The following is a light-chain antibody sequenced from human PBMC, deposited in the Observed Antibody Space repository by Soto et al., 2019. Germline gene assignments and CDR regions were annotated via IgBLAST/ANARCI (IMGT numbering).Light chain of an antibody. V-gene: IGKV3-20*01. CDR1: QSVRNSL. Sequence: VLTQSPGTLSLSPGESATLSCRASQSVRNSLLAWYQQKTGQPPRILIYDESTRATATPARLSGSGSGADFKLTISSLQPEDFAVYYCHQYDTILQTFGQGTKVDIK. CDR2: DES. CDR3: HQYDTILQT. J-gene: IGKJ1*01.